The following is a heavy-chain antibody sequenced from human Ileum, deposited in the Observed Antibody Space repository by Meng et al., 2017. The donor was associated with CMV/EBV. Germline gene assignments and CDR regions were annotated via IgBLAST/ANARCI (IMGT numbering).Heavy chain of an antibody. V-gene: IGHV3-23*01. CDR2: ISGSGNTI. CDR3: VREDIVVFDY. Sequence: GGSLRLSCAASGFTFSNYVLSWVRQAPGKGLEWVSSISGSGNTIYYADSVKGRFTISRDTSTNTLFLQMDSLRADDTAVYYCVREDIVVFDYWGQGTLVTVSS. D-gene: IGHD2-15*01. CDR1: GFTFSNYV. J-gene: IGHJ4*02.